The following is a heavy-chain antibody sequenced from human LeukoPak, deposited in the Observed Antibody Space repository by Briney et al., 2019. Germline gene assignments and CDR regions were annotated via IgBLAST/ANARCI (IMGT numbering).Heavy chain of an antibody. Sequence: SETLSLTCIVSGGSISSYYWSWLRQPPGKGLEWLGYIYYSGSTNCNPSLKSRVTIAVDTSKNQFSLKLSSVTAADTAVYYCARQLPRDYYYGMDVWGQGTTVTVSS. D-gene: IGHD1-7*01. CDR3: ARQLPRDYYYGMDV. J-gene: IGHJ6*02. CDR1: GGSISSYY. V-gene: IGHV4-59*01. CDR2: IYYSGST.